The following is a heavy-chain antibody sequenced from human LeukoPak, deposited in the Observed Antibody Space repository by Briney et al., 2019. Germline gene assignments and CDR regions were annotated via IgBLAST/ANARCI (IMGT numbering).Heavy chain of an antibody. J-gene: IGHJ3*01. Sequence: SQTLSLTCAISGDSVSSNSTACNWIRQSPSRGLEWLGRTYYRSKWYSDYAVSVKSRITNNPDTSKNQFSLQLNSVTPEDTAVYYCARGGQGDGYSADEAFDFWGQGTMVTVSS. CDR2: TYYRSKWYS. D-gene: IGHD5-24*01. CDR1: GDSVSSNSTA. V-gene: IGHV6-1*01. CDR3: ARGGQGDGYSADEAFDF.